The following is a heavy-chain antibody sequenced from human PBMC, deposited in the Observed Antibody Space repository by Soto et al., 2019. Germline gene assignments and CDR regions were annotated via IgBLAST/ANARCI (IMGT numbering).Heavy chain of an antibody. D-gene: IGHD2-2*01. CDR1: GDSVSSNSAA. CDR3: ARMRDIVVVPAAEDMDV. CDR2: TFYRSKWYY. V-gene: IGHV6-1*01. Sequence: SQTLSLTCAISGDSVSSNSAAWSWIRQSPSRDLEWLGRTFYRSKWYYNYAVSVESRVNISPDTSKNQFSLLLSSVTTEDTAVYYCARMRDIVVVPAAEDMDVWGKGTTVTVSS. J-gene: IGHJ6*03.